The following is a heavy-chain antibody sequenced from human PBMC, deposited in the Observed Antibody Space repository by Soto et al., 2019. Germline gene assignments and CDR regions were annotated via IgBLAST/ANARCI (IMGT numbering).Heavy chain of an antibody. CDR1: GFTFSSYS. Sequence: GGSLRLSCAAPGFTFSSYSMNWVRQAPGKGLEWVSYISSSSSTIYYADSVKGRFTISRDNAKNSLYLQMNSLRDEDTAVYYCARVCRGYNWKREAPWEYWGQGTLGTVSS. CDR2: ISSSSSTI. CDR3: ARVCRGYNWKREAPWEY. V-gene: IGHV3-48*02. D-gene: IGHD1-20*01. J-gene: IGHJ4*02.